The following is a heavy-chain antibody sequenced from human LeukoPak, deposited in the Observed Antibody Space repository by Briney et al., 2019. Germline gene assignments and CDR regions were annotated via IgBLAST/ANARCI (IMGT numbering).Heavy chain of an antibody. CDR3: ARPTTVTTSDAFDM. D-gene: IGHD4-17*01. CDR2: IWYDGSKE. J-gene: IGHJ3*02. Sequence: GRSLRLSCAASGFTFSNYAMHWVRQAPGKGLEWVALIWYDGSKEYYVDSVQGRFTIFRDNSKNTLFLQMNNLRAEDTAVYYCARPTTVTTSDAFDMWGQGTIVTVSS. CDR1: GFTFSNYA. V-gene: IGHV3-33*01.